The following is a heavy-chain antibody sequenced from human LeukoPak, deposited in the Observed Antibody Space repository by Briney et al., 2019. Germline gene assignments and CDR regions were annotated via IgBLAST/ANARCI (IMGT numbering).Heavy chain of an antibody. CDR2: INHSGST. CDR3: ARGRDIVVVPAAYFDY. CDR1: GGSFSGYY. V-gene: IGHV4-34*01. Sequence: SETLSLTCAVYGGSFSGYYWSWLRQPPGKGLEWIGEINHSGSTNYNPSLKSRVTISVDTSKNQFSLKLSSVTAADTAVYYCARGRDIVVVPAAYFDYWGQGTLVTVSS. D-gene: IGHD2-2*01. J-gene: IGHJ4*02.